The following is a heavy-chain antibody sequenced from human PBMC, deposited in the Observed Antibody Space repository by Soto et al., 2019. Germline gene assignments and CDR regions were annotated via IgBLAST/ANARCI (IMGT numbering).Heavy chain of an antibody. CDR1: GFTFSAHW. CDR3: ASRPPKDNYYGVFDY. D-gene: IGHD3-3*01. V-gene: IGHV3-7*01. J-gene: IGHJ4*02. CDR2: IKQDGTEK. Sequence: GGSLRLSXAASGFTFSAHWMTWVRQAPGRGLEWVANIKQDGTEKYYVDSVKGRFTISRDNARNSLFLQMNSLRVEDTAVYYCASRPPKDNYYGVFDYWGRGAPVTVSS.